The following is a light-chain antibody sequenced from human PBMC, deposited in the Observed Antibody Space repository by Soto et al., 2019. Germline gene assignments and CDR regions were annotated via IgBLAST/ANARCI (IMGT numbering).Light chain of an antibody. CDR1: SSNIGAGYD. CDR2: GNS. Sequence: QSVLTQPPSVSGAPGQRVTISCTGSSSNIGAGYDVHWYQQLPGTAPKLLIYGNSNRPSGVPDRFPGSKSGTSASLAITGLQAEDEADYYCQSYDSSLSGGNVFGTGTKVTVL. J-gene: IGLJ1*01. CDR3: QSYDSSLSGGNV. V-gene: IGLV1-40*01.